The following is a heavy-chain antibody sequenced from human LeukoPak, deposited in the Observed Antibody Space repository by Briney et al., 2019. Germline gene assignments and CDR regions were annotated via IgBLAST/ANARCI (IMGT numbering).Heavy chain of an antibody. CDR3: ARVGPDGSYFDY. CDR1: GGSMNNYY. CDR2: IYTSGST. V-gene: IGHV4-4*07. D-gene: IGHD1-14*01. Sequence: PSETLSLTCTVSGGSMNNYYWSWIRQPAGKGLEWIGRIYTSGSTHYNPSLMSRVTMSLDTSKNQFSLSLNSVTAADTAVYYCARVGPDGSYFDYWGQGTLVTVSS. J-gene: IGHJ4*02.